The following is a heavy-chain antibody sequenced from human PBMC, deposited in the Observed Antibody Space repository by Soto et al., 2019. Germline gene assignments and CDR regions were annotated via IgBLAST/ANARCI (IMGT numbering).Heavy chain of an antibody. Sequence: PSETLSLTCTVSGGCISSYYWSWIRQPPGKGLEWIGYIYYSGSTNYNPSLKSRVTISVDTSKNQFSLKLSSVTAADTAVYYCARHDRGTLCGDYGDYRGAFYICGQRTTVPVSS. CDR2: IYYSGST. D-gene: IGHD4-17*01. CDR1: GGCISSYY. V-gene: IGHV4-59*08. J-gene: IGHJ3*02. CDR3: ARHDRGTLCGDYGDYRGAFYI.